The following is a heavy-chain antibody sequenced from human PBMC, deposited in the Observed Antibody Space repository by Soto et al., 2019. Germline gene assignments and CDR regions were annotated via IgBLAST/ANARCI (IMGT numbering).Heavy chain of an antibody. CDR1: GYTFTGYY. CDR2: INPNSGGT. J-gene: IGHJ5*02. CDR3: ARGTLRGYSGYDRRGWFDP. D-gene: IGHD5-12*01. V-gene: IGHV1-2*02. Sequence: QVQLVQSGAEVKKPGASVKVSCKASGYTFTGYYMHWVRQAPGQGLEWMGWINPNSGGTNYAQKFQGRVTMTRDTSISTAYMELRRLRSDDTAVYYCARGTLRGYSGYDRRGWFDPWGQGTLVTVSS.